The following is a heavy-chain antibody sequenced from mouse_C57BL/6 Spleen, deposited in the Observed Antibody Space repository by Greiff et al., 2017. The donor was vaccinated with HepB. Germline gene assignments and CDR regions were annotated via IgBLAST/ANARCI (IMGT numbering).Heavy chain of an antibody. J-gene: IGHJ2*01. Sequence: EVKLVESGGGLVQPGGSLKLSCAASGFTFSDYYMYWVRQTPEKRLEWVAYISNGGGSTYYPDTVKGRFTISRDNAKHTLYLQMSRLKSEETAMYYCARRELGTEDYFDYWGQGTTLTVSS. CDR1: GFTFSDYY. CDR3: ARRELGTEDYFDY. CDR2: ISNGGGST. V-gene: IGHV5-12*01.